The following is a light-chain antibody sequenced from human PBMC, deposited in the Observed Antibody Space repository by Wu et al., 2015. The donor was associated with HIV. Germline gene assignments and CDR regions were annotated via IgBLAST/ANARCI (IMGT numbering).Light chain of an antibody. CDR2: GAS. CDR3: EQFKSHPRS. Sequence: AFQLTQSPSSLSASVGDRVTITCRASQGIRTFLAWHQQKAGKAPQLLIYGASTLESGVPSRFSGSGSGTDFTLTIRNLQPEDVATYYCEQFKSHPRSFGQGTKLEI. V-gene: IGKV1-13*02. J-gene: IGKJ2*03. CDR1: QGIRTF.